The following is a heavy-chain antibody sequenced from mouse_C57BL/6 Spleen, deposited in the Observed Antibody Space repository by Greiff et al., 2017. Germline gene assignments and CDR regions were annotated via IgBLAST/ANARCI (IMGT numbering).Heavy chain of an antibody. V-gene: IGHV1-15*01. J-gene: IGHJ2*01. CDR2: IDPETGGT. D-gene: IGHD2-1*01. CDR3: TREKEIYYGNYGYFDY. CDR1: GYTFTDYE. Sequence: VKLMESGAELVRPGASVTLSCKASGYTFTDYEMHWVKQTPVHGLEWIGAIDPETGGTAYNQKFKGKAILTADKSSSTAYMELRSLTSEDSAVYYCTREKEIYYGNYGYFDYWGQGTTLTVSS.